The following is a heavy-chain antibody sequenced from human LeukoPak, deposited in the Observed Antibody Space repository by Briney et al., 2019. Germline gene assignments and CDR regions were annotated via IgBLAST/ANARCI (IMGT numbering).Heavy chain of an antibody. Sequence: GASVKVSCKASGYTFTGYYIHWVRQAPGQGLEWMGIINPSGGSTGYAQNFQGRVTMTRDTSTSTVYMEMSSLRSYDTAVYYCARQYSSGWSYDYWGQGTQVTVSS. V-gene: IGHV1-46*01. J-gene: IGHJ4*02. CDR1: GYTFTGYY. CDR2: INPSGGST. D-gene: IGHD6-19*01. CDR3: ARQYSSGWSYDY.